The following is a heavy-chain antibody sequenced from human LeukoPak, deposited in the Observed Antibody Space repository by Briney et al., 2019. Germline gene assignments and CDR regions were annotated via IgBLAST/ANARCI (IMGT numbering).Heavy chain of an antibody. D-gene: IGHD2-2*01. J-gene: IGHJ4*02. CDR1: GGTFSSYA. Sequence: ASVKVSCKASGGTFSSYAISWVRQAPGQGLEWMGWINPNSGGTNYAQKFQGRVTMTRDTSISTAYMELSRLRSDDTAVYYCARDRADIVVARPSRFRGYFDYWGQGTLVTVSS. CDR2: INPNSGGT. V-gene: IGHV1-2*02. CDR3: ARDRADIVVARPSRFRGYFDY.